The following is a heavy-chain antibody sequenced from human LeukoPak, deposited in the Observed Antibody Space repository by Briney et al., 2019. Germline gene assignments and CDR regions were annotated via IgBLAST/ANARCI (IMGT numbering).Heavy chain of an antibody. V-gene: IGHV4-38-2*02. CDR3: ARAGGGDYGGGY. D-gene: IGHD4-17*01. J-gene: IGHJ4*02. Sequence: PSETLSLTCTVSGYSISTGYYWGWIRQPPGKGLEWIGSIYHSGTTYYNPSLKSRVTISVDTSKNQFSLKLSSVTAADTAVYYCARAGGGDYGGGYWGQGTLVTVSS. CDR1: GYSISTGYY. CDR2: IYHSGTT.